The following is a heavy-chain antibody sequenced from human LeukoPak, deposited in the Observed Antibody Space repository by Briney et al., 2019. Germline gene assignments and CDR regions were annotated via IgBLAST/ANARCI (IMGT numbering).Heavy chain of an antibody. CDR2: INHSGST. Sequence: SETLSLTCAVYGGSFSGYYWSWIRQPPGKGLEWIGEINHSGSTNYNPSLKSRVTISVDTSKNQFSLKLSSVTAADTAVYYCARGLFDYWGQGTLVTVSS. V-gene: IGHV4-34*01. CDR3: ARGLFDY. CDR1: GGSFSGYY. J-gene: IGHJ4*02.